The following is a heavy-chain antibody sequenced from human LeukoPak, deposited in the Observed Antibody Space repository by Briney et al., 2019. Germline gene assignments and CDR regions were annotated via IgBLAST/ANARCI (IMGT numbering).Heavy chain of an antibody. V-gene: IGHV3-9*01. CDR1: GFTFDDYA. D-gene: IGHD3-22*01. Sequence: GGSLRLSRAASGFTFDDYAMHWVRHAPGKGLEWVSGISWNSGSIGYADSVKGRFTISRDNAKNSLYLQMNSLRAEDTALYYCAKDFDSSGYYAFDIWGQGTMVTVSS. CDR3: AKDFDSSGYYAFDI. CDR2: ISWNSGSI. J-gene: IGHJ3*02.